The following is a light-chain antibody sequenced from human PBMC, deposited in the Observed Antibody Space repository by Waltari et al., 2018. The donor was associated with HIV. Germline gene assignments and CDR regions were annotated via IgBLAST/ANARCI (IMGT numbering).Light chain of an antibody. CDR1: SSNVGSDDL. Sequence: QSALTQPASVSGSPGQSITISCTGTSSNVGSDDLVSWYQQHPGEAPKLIIYEVTKRPSGVSNRFSGSKSGNTASLTISGLQAEDEADYYCCSYAGSSTPNWVFGGGTKLTVL. J-gene: IGLJ3*02. V-gene: IGLV2-23*02. CDR3: CSYAGSSTPNWV. CDR2: EVT.